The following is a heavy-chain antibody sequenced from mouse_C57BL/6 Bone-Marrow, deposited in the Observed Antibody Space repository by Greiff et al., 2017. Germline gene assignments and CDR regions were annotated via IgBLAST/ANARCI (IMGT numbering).Heavy chain of an antibody. Sequence: QVQLQQPGAELVKPGASVKLSCKASGYTFTSYWMQWVKQRPGQGLEWIGEIDPSDSYTNYNQQFKGKATLTVDTSSSTAYMQLSSLTSEDSAVYYGARDYYGSSMFAYWGQGTLVTVSA. J-gene: IGHJ3*01. D-gene: IGHD1-1*01. CDR2: IDPSDSYT. CDR1: GYTFTSYW. V-gene: IGHV1-50*01. CDR3: ARDYYGSSMFAY.